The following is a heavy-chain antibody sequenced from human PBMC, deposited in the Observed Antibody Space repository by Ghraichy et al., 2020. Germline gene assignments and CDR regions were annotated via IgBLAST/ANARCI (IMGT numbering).Heavy chain of an antibody. CDR2: IYYSGST. CDR1: GGSLRNYY. Sequence: SQTLSLTCTVSGGSLRNYYWSWIRQPPGKGLEWIGYIYYSGSTNYNPSLKSRVTLSVDTSKNQFSVKLTSVTVSDAAVYYCARDGLKSSGVDAADVFDVWGQGTMVTVS. D-gene: IGHD2-8*01. CDR3: ARDGLKSSGVDAADVFDV. J-gene: IGHJ3*01. V-gene: IGHV4-59*01.